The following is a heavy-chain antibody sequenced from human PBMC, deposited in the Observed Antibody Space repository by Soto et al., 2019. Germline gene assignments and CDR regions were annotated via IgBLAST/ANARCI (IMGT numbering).Heavy chain of an antibody. V-gene: IGHV1-69*13. J-gene: IGHJ4*02. D-gene: IGHD3-22*01. Sequence: GPSVKVSCKASGGTFSSYAISWVRQAPGQGLEWMGGIIPIFGTANYAQKFQGRVTITADESTSTAYMELSSLRSEDTAVYYCARDRAEDYYDSSGLIYWGQGTLVTVSS. CDR3: ARDRAEDYYDSSGLIY. CDR1: GGTFSSYA. CDR2: IIPIFGTA.